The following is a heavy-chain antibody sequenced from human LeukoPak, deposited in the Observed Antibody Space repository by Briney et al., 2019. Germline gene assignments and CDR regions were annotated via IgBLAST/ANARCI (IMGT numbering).Heavy chain of an antibody. V-gene: IGHV4-61*02. Sequence: SQTLSLTCTVSGGSISSGSYYWSWIRQPAGKGLEWIGRIYTSGSTNYNPSLKSRVTISVDTSKSHFSLELSSVTAADTAVYYCARDSSSWYREYYFDYWGQGTLVTVSS. CDR1: GGSISSGSYY. J-gene: IGHJ4*02. CDR2: IYTSGST. CDR3: ARDSSSWYREYYFDY. D-gene: IGHD6-13*01.